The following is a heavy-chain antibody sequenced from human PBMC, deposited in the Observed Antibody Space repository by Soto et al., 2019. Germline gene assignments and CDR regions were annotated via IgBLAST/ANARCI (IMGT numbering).Heavy chain of an antibody. D-gene: IGHD2-21*01. J-gene: IGHJ4*02. V-gene: IGHV3-30-3*01. CDR1: GFTFSSYA. Sequence: QVQLVESGGGVVQPGRSLRLSCAASGFTFSSYAMHWVRQAPGKGLEWVAVISYDGSNKYYADSVKGRFTISRDNSKNTLYLQMNSLRAEDTAVYYCARDSLKMAILRIDYWGQGTLVTVSS. CDR3: ARDSLKMAILRIDY. CDR2: ISYDGSNK.